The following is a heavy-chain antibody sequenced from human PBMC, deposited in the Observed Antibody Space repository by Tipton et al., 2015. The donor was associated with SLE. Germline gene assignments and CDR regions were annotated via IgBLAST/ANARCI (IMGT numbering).Heavy chain of an antibody. CDR2: VKQDGSEK. CDR3: ARETYSGTLFDY. CDR1: GLTFSSYW. J-gene: IGHJ4*02. Sequence: GSLRLSCAASGLTFSSYWMSWVRQAPGKGLEWVANVKQDGSEKYYVDSVKGRFTISRDNAKNSLYLQMNSLRAEDTAVYYCARETYSGTLFDYWGQGTLVTVSS. V-gene: IGHV3-7*01. D-gene: IGHD1-26*01.